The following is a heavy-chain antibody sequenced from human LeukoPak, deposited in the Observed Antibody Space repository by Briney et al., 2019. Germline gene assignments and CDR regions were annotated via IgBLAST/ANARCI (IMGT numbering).Heavy chain of an antibody. J-gene: IGHJ3*02. D-gene: IGHD1-26*01. Sequence: ASVKVSCKASGYTFTRYYMHWVRQAPGQGLEWMGWINPNSGGTNYAQKFRGRVTMTRDTSISTAYMELSRLRSDDTAVYYCARDRGSHDAFDIWGQGTMVTVSS. CDR1: GYTFTRYY. CDR3: ARDRGSHDAFDI. CDR2: INPNSGGT. V-gene: IGHV1-2*02.